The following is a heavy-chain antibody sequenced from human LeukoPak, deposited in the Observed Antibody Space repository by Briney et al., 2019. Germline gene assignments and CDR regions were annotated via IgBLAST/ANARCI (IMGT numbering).Heavy chain of an antibody. CDR2: MSGSGRST. J-gene: IGHJ3*02. Sequence: GGSLRLSCAASGFTFSSFTMSWVRQAPGKGLEWVSAMSGSGRSTYYADSVKGRFTISRDNSKDTLYLQMNSLRAEDTAIYYCARSFGYGVDAFDIWGQGTMVTVSS. V-gene: IGHV3-23*01. D-gene: IGHD5-18*01. CDR1: GFTFSSFT. CDR3: ARSFGYGVDAFDI.